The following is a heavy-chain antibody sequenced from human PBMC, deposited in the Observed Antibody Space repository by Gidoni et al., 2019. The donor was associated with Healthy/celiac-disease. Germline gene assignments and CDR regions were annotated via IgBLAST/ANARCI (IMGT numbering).Heavy chain of an antibody. D-gene: IGHD2-15*01. V-gene: IGHV3-49*05. CDR1: GFTFGAYA. Sequence: EVQLVESGGGLVKPGRSLSLSCTPPGFTFGAYAMSWFRQAPGKGMEWVGFIRSKAYGGTTEYAASVKGRFTISRDDSKSIAYLQMNSLKTEDTAVYYCTRLKATLVVVAATPDYWGQGTLVTVSS. CDR3: TRLKATLVVVAATPDY. J-gene: IGHJ4*02. CDR2: IRSKAYGGTT.